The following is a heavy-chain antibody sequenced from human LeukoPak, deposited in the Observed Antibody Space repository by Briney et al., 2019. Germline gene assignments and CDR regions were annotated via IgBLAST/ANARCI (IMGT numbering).Heavy chain of an antibody. D-gene: IGHD2-8*01. CDR2: INPNSGGT. CDR1: GYTFTGYY. J-gene: IGHJ5*02. V-gene: IGHV1-2*06. CDR3: ARDIVLMVYANSDHWFDP. Sequence: ASVKVSCKASGYTFTGYYMHWVRQAPGQGLEWMGRINPNSGGTNYAQKFQGRVTMTRDTSISTAYMELSRLRSDDTAVYYCARDIVLMVYANSDHWFDPWGQGTLVTVSS.